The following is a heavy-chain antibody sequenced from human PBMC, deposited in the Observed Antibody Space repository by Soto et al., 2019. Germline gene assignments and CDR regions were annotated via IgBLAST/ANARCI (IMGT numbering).Heavy chain of an antibody. CDR3: AREGGGGFHDWFGP. CDR2: INHSGST. V-gene: IGHV4-34*01. J-gene: IGHJ5*02. D-gene: IGHD3-16*01. CDR1: GGSFSGYY. Sequence: SETLSLTCAVYGGSFSGYYWSWIRQPPGKGLEWIGEINHSGSTNYNPSLKSRVTISVDTSKNQFSLKLSSVTAADTAVYYCAREGGGGFHDWFGPWVQGTLVTVSS.